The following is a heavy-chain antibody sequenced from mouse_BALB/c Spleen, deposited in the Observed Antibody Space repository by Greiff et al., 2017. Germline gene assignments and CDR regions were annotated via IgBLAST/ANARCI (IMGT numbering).Heavy chain of an antibody. CDR1: GFTFNTYA. CDR3: VRGGVRGYFDY. J-gene: IGHJ2*01. D-gene: IGHD2-14*01. CDR2: IRSKSNNYAT. Sequence: EVQLVESGGGLVQPKGSLKLSCAASGFTFNTYAMNWVRQAPGKGLEWVARIRSKSNNYATYYADSVKDRFTISRDDSQSMLYLQMNNLKTEDTAMYYCVRGGVRGYFDYWGQGTTLTVSS. V-gene: IGHV10-1*02.